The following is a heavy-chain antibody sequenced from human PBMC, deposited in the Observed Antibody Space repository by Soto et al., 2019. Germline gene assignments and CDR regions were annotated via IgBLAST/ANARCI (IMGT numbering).Heavy chain of an antibody. CDR3: ARATTPRTGYCTNGVCYTGWFDP. J-gene: IGHJ5*02. V-gene: IGHV1-69*13. CDR1: GGTFSSYA. D-gene: IGHD2-8*01. Sequence: RASVKVSCKASGGTFSSYAISWVRQAPGQGLEWMGGIIPIFGTANYAQKFQGRVTITADESTSTAYMELSSLRSEDTAVYYCARATTPRTGYCTNGVCYTGWFDPWGQGTLVTVPQ. CDR2: IIPIFGTA.